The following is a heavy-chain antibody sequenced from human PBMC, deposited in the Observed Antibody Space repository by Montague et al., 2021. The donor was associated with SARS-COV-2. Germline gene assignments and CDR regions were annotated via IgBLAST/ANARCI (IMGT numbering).Heavy chain of an antibody. J-gene: IGHJ3*01. CDR3: ARKMDSSFDV. V-gene: IGHV6-1*01. Sequence: VSPGASLSSDSLSWHWIRQSPSSGLEWLASTYYRSKWYNDSAPSVSGRATVKPDTSRNQFSLHLDSVTPEDTALYFCARKMDSSFDVWGKGTMVIDSS. CDR2: TYYRSKWYN. D-gene: IGHD2-2*03. CDR1: GASLSSDSLS.